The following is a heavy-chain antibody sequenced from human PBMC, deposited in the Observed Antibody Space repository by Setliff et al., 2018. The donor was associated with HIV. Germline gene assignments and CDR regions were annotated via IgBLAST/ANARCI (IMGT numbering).Heavy chain of an antibody. CDR3: AKCSEMLGTPATSSGYYCGWFDP. CDR1: GYTFASYG. D-gene: IGHD3-22*01. J-gene: IGHJ5*02. Sequence: GASVKVSCKASGYTFASYGITWVRQAPGQGLEWMGWISAYDGNTNYAQKVRERVTLTTDTATNTAYMDLRSLRSDDTAVYYCAKCSEMLGTPATSSGYYCGWFDPWGQGTLVTVSS. CDR2: ISAYDGNT. V-gene: IGHV1-18*01.